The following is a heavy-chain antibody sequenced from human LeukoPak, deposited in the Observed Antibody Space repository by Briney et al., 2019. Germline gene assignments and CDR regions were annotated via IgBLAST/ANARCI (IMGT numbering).Heavy chain of an antibody. D-gene: IGHD3-22*01. CDR3: ARAPSEIGGYYPEYFRH. J-gene: IGHJ1*01. V-gene: IGHV3-74*01. Sequence: GGSLRLSCAASGFTFSSYWMHWVRQAPGKGLVWVSRIKSDGSTNYADSVKGRVTISRDNAKNTVSLQMNSLRAEDTGVYYCARAPSEIGGYYPEYFRHWGQGTLVTVSS. CDR1: GFTFSSYW. CDR2: IKSDGST.